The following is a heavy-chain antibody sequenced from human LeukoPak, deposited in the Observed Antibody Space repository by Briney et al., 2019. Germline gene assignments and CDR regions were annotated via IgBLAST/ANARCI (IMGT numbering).Heavy chain of an antibody. J-gene: IGHJ4*02. D-gene: IGHD4-17*01. V-gene: IGHV4-59*01. CDR2: IYYSGST. Sequence: NASETLSLTCTVSGGSISSYYWSWIRQPPGKGLEWIGYIYYSGSTNYNPSLKSRVTISVDTSKNQFSLKLSSVTAADTAVYYCARTVPLSYYFDYWGQGTLVTVSS. CDR3: ARTVPLSYYFDY. CDR1: GGSISSYY.